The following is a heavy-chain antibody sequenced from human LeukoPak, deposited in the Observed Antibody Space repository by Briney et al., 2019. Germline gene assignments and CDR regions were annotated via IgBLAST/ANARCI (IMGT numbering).Heavy chain of an antibody. J-gene: IGHJ4*02. V-gene: IGHV3-7*01. D-gene: IGHD3-22*01. CDR3: ARGRFSYDSSGYSSFYY. Sequence: GGSLGLSCAASGVTFSSYWMSWVRQAPGKGLEWVANIKEDGTEKYYVDSVKGRFTISRDNAKNSLYLQMNSLRAEDTAVYYCARGRFSYDSSGYSSFYYWGQGTLVTVSS. CDR2: IKEDGTEK. CDR1: GVTFSSYW.